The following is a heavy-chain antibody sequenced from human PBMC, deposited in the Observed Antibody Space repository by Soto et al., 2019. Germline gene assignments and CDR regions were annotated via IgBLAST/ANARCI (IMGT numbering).Heavy chain of an antibody. Sequence: GWSLRLSCAASGFSFVNYAMNLVRQAPGKGLEWVSGLSGSGTSTYYADSVKGRFTISRDNSRDTLFLQMNSLTADDTAVYYCAKATTNGGWFNPFESWGKGALVTVSS. CDR1: GFSFVNYA. CDR3: AKATTNGGWFNPFES. V-gene: IGHV3-23*01. CDR2: LSGSGTST. J-gene: IGHJ4*02. D-gene: IGHD6-19*01.